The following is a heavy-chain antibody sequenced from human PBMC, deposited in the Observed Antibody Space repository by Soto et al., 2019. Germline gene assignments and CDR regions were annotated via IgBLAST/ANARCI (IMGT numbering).Heavy chain of an antibody. V-gene: IGHV3-30*02. CDR3: ARARRSSSWTANA. D-gene: IGHD3-10*01. J-gene: IGHJ5*02. Sequence: QVQLLESGGGVVQPGGSLRLSCEVSGFNFSAYGMNWVRQAPDKGLEWVAFSSIDGVNKYNADSVKGRFTISRDNTKNTLYLQMSSLREGDTGVYYCARARRSSSWTANAWGPGTLVTVSS. CDR2: SSIDGVNK. CDR1: GFNFSAYG.